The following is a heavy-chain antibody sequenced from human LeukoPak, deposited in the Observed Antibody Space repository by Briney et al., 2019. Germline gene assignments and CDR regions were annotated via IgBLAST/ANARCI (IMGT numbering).Heavy chain of an antibody. J-gene: IGHJ4*02. V-gene: IGHV1-2*02. CDR1: GYTFTGYY. Sequence: ASVKVSCKASGYTFTGYYMHWVRQAPGQGLEWMGWINPNSGGTNYAQKFQGRVTMTRDTSISTAYMELSRLRSDDTAVYYCARGYYDFWSGYPTPIDYWGQGTLVTVSS. D-gene: IGHD3-3*01. CDR2: INPNSGGT. CDR3: ARGYYDFWSGYPTPIDY.